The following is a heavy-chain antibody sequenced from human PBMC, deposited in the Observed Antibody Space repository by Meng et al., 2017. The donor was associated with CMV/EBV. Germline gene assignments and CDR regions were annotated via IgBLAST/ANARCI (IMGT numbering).Heavy chain of an antibody. CDR1: GGSFSGYY. CDR2: INHSGST. V-gene: IGHV4-34*01. J-gene: IGHJ6*02. CDR3: ARGFGASDFLSGYPTYYYYYYGMDV. Sequence: SETLSLTCAVYGGSFSGYYWSWIRQPPGKGLEWIGEINHSGSTNYNPSLKSRVTISVDTSKNQFSLKLSSVTAADTAVYYCARGFGASDFLSGYPTYYYYYYGMDVWGQGTTVTVSS. D-gene: IGHD3-3*01.